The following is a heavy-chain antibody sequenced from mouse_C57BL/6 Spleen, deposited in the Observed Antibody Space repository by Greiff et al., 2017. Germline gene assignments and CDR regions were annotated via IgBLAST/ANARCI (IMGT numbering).Heavy chain of an antibody. J-gene: IGHJ4*01. V-gene: IGHV1-80*01. CDR2: IYPGDGDT. CDR3: ARKRDDPSYAKGY. CDR1: GYAFSSYW. Sequence: QVQLQQSGAELVKPGASVKISCKASGYAFSSYWMNWVKQRPGKGLEWIGQIYPGDGDTNYNGKFKGKATLTADKSSSTAYMQLSSLTSEDSAVYFCARKRDDPSYAKGYWGQGTSVTVSS.